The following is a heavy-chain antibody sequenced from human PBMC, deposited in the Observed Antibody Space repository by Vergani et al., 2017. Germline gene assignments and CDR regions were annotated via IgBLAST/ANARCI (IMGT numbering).Heavy chain of an antibody. CDR2: IYYSGST. CDR1: GGSISSYY. J-gene: IGHJ6*03. Sequence: QVQLQESGPGLVKPSETLSLTCTVSGGSISSYYWSWIRQPPGKGLEWIGYIYYSGSTNYNPFLKSRVTISVDTSKNQFSLKLSSVTAADTAVYYCARGGVVITYYYMDVWGKGTTVTVSS. D-gene: IGHD3-22*01. V-gene: IGHV4-59*01. CDR3: ARGGVVITYYYMDV.